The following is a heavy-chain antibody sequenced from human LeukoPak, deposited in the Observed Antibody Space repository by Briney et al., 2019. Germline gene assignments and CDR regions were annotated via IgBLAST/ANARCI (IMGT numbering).Heavy chain of an antibody. D-gene: IGHD6-13*01. CDR1: GLTFDDYA. CDR3: AKDSGQQNWFDP. Sequence: GGSLRLSCAASGLTFDDYAMHWVRQAPGKGLEWVSLISWDGGSTYYADSVKGRFTISRDNSKNSLYLQMNSLRAEDTALYYCAKDSGQQNWFDPWGQGTLVTVSS. CDR2: ISWDGGST. J-gene: IGHJ5*02. V-gene: IGHV3-43D*03.